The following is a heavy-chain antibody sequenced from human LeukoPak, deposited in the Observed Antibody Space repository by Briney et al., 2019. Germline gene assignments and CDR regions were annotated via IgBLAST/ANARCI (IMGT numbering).Heavy chain of an antibody. Sequence: SETLSLTCTVSGGSTITHYWSWIRQTPGKGLEWIGYIYYSGSTNYNPSLKSRVTMSIDASKNQFSLRLISVTAADTAVYFCARVGFTRGHYNPRDAFDIWGQGTLVTVSS. CDR2: IYYSGST. CDR1: GGSTITHY. V-gene: IGHV4-59*11. J-gene: IGHJ3*02. CDR3: ARVGFTRGHYNPRDAFDI. D-gene: IGHD3-22*01.